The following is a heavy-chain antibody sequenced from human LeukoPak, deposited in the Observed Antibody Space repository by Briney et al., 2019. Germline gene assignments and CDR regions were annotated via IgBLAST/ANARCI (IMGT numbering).Heavy chain of an antibody. CDR1: GYRFTGYH. CDR2: INPHTGAT. J-gene: IGHJ6*03. Sequence: ASVKVSCKASGYRFTGYHIHWVRQAPGQGLEWMGWINPHTGATNYAQKFQGRVTMTRDTSVSTASMELNRLKSDDTAVYYCARDGFRVTTTFTYYYYYYMDAWGEGTTVTVSS. CDR3: ARDGFRVTTTFTYYYYYYMDA. V-gene: IGHV1-2*02. D-gene: IGHD4-11*01.